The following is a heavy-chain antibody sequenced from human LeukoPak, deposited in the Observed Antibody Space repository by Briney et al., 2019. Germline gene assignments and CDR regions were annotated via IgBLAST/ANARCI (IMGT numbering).Heavy chain of an antibody. CDR3: ARIRDGYNSIFDY. D-gene: IGHD5-24*01. V-gene: IGHV4-61*01. CDR2: IYYSGST. CDR1: GGSVSSGSYY. Sequence: SETLSLTCTVSGGSVSSGSYYWSWIRQPPGKGLEWIGYIYYSGSTNYNPSLKSRVTISVDTSKNQFSLKLSSVTAADTAVYYCARIRDGYNSIFDYWGQGTLVTVSS. J-gene: IGHJ4*02.